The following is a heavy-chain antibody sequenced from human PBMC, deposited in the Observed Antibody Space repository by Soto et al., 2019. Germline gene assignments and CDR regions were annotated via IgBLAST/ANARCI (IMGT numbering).Heavy chain of an antibody. CDR3: ARDPVPATHADY. D-gene: IGHD2-2*01. CDR1: GYTFTSYG. Sequence: ASVKVSCKASGYTFTSYGISWVRQAPGQGREWMGWISAYNGNTNYAQKLQGRVTMTTDTSTSTAYMELRSLRSDDTAVYYCARDPVPATHADYWGQGXLVTVSS. CDR2: ISAYNGNT. J-gene: IGHJ4*02. V-gene: IGHV1-18*04.